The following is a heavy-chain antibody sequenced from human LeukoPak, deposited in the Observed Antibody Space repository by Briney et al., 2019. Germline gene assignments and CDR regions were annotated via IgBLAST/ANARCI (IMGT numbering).Heavy chain of an antibody. D-gene: IGHD2-15*01. Sequence: GRSLRLSCAASGFTFSSYGMHWVRQAPGKGLEWVAVIWYDGSNKYYADSVKGRFTISRDNAKNSLYLQMNSLRPEDTAVYYCARGGRIGWFDPWGQGTLVTVSS. J-gene: IGHJ5*02. CDR3: ARGGRIGWFDP. V-gene: IGHV3-33*03. CDR1: GFTFSSYG. CDR2: IWYDGSNK.